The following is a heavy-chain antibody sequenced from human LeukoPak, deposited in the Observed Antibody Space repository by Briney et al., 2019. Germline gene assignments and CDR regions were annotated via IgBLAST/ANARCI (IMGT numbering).Heavy chain of an antibody. CDR3: EGDTPMVTGSAYDI. D-gene: IGHD4-23*01. J-gene: IGHJ3*02. Sequence: GGSLRLSCVASGFTFSTISMNWVRQAPGRGLEWISYISTSTWTMYYTDSVKGRFSVSRDNARNSLYLQMNSLRVEDTAVYYCEGDTPMVTGSAYDIWGQGTVVTVSS. CDR2: ISTSTWTM. CDR1: GFTFSTIS. V-gene: IGHV3-48*01.